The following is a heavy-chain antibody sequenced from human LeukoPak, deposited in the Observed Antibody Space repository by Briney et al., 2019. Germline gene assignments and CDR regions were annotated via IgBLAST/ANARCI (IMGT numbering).Heavy chain of an antibody. CDR3: ARHGEFCSGGSCLSRKYSWFDT. CDR1: GGSISSGDYY. Sequence: SQTLSLTCTVSGGSISSGDYYWSWIRQPPGKGLEWIGNIYYSGSTYYNPSLKNRVNISVDTSKNQFSLSLSSVTATDTALYYCARHGEFCSGGSCLSRKYSWFDTWGQGTLVTVSS. V-gene: IGHV4-30-4*01. D-gene: IGHD2-15*01. J-gene: IGHJ5*02. CDR2: IYYSGST.